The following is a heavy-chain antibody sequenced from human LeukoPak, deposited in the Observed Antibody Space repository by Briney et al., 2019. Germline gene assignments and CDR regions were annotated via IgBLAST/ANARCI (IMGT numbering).Heavy chain of an antibody. V-gene: IGHV3-11*01. J-gene: IGHJ4*02. CDR1: GFTFSDQY. D-gene: IGHD5-24*01. Sequence: GGFLRLSCAASGFTFSDQYMSWIRQPPGKGLEWVSYISSRGTTIHYADSVKGRFTISRDNAKNSLYLQMNSLRAEDTAVYFCVRATQSSENWGQGTLVTVSS. CDR2: ISSRGTTI. CDR3: VRATQSSEN.